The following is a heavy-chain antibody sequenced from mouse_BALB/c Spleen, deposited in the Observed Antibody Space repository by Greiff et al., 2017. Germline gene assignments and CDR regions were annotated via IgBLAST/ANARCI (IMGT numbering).Heavy chain of an antibody. J-gene: IGHJ3*01. D-gene: IGHD2-14*01. CDR2: ILPGSGST. Sequence: VMLVESGAELMKPGASVKISCKATGYTFSSYWIEWVKQRPGHGLEWIGEILPGSGSTNYNEKFKGKATFTADTSSNTAYMQLSSLTSEDSAVYYCASQGYDGPFAYWGQGTLVTVSA. CDR3: ASQGYDGPFAY. CDR1: GYTFSSYW. V-gene: IGHV1-9*01.